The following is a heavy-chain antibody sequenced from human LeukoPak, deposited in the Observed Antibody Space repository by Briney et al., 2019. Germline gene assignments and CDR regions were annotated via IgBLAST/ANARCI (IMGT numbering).Heavy chain of an antibody. CDR1: GFTFSSYA. CDR2: IKSKTDGGTT. J-gene: IGHJ4*02. D-gene: IGHD3-16*01. V-gene: IGHV3-15*01. CDR3: RGDDFDY. Sequence: PGGSLRLSCAASGFTFSSYAMSWVRQAPGKGLEWVGRIKSKTDGGTTDYAAPVKGRFIISRDDSKNTLYLQMNSLKTEDTAVYYCRGDDFDYWGQGTLVTVSS.